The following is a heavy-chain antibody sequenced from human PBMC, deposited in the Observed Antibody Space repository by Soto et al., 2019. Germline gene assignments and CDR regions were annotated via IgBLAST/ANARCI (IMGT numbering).Heavy chain of an antibody. CDR3: AKEFSPLWFGESMNY. Sequence: GGSLRLSCAASGFTFSSYGMHWVRQAPGKGLEWVAVISYDGSNKYYADSVKGRFTISRDNSKNTLYLQMNSLRAEDTAVYYCAKEFSPLWFGESMNYWGQGTLVTVSS. D-gene: IGHD3-10*01. CDR1: GFTFSSYG. J-gene: IGHJ4*02. CDR2: ISYDGSNK. V-gene: IGHV3-30*18.